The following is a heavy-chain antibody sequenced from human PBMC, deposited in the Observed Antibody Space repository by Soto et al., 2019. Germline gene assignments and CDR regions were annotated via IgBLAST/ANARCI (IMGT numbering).Heavy chain of an antibody. D-gene: IGHD3-10*01. V-gene: IGHV3-74*01. CDR2: IDKVGTDS. CDR1: EFTFSGRS. Sequence: EVQLVESGGGLVQPGGSLRLSCAASEFTFSGRSVHWVRQAPGKGLVWVSGIDKVGTDSTYADSVKGRFTSSRDNAKNTVYLKMTSLSVEATAVYYCDRGWFGPDVWGKGTTVTVSS. J-gene: IGHJ6*03. CDR3: DRGWFGPDV.